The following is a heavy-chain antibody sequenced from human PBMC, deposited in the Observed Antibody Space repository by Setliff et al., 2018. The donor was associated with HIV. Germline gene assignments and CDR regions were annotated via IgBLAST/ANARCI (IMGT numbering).Heavy chain of an antibody. D-gene: IGHD6-13*01. CDR2: INSDGSTT. J-gene: IGHJ6*02. V-gene: IGHV3-74*01. CDR1: GFSFSNYW. CDR3: ARVCEASAQNRCMDV. Sequence: GGSLRLSCAASGFSFSNYWMHWVRQGPGKGLVWVSRINSDGSTTGYADSVTGRFTISRDSAKNMLYLQMNSLRAEDTAVYYCARVCEASAQNRCMDVWGQGTTVTVSS.